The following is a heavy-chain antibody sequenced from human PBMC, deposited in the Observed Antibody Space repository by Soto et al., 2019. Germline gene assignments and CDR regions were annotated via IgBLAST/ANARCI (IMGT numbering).Heavy chain of an antibody. CDR1: GGSISNAAYS. D-gene: IGHD5-18*01. CDR3: ARETGGYGLFDS. CDR2: IYPSGMT. J-gene: IGHJ4*02. Sequence: SETLSLTCTVSGGSISNAAYSWSWIRQPPGKGLEWIGYIYPSGMTFYNPSLRSRVTISVDRSNNQFSLKLKSVTAADTAVYYCARETGGYGLFDSWGQGTLVTVSS. V-gene: IGHV4-30-2*01.